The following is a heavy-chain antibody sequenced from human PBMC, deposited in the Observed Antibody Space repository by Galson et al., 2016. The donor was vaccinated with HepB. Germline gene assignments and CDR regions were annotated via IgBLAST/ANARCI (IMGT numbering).Heavy chain of an antibody. CDR1: GYSISSGYQ. D-gene: IGHD1-1*01. CDR2: IYYNGHT. Sequence: ETLSLTCAVSGYSISSGYQWGWIRQPPGKGLEWIGHIYYNGHTNYNLSLTSRLSMSVDTSSNQFSLKLSSVTAADTAVYYCGRWNEGLDYWGQGTLVTVSS. J-gene: IGHJ4*02. CDR3: GRWNEGLDY. V-gene: IGHV4-28*01.